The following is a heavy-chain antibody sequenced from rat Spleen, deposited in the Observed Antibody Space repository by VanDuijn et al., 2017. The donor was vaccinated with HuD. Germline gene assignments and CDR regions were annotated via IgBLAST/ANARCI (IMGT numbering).Heavy chain of an antibody. D-gene: IGHD1-11*01. CDR3: VRHLRRVYFDC. CDR2: ISFDGNDI. CDR1: GFIFSDYY. Sequence: EVQLVESDGGLVQPGRSLKLSCAASGFIFSDYYMAWVRRAPTKGLEWVATISFDGNDIYYRDSVKGCFTISRDNAKNTLYLQMDSLRSEDTATSYYVRHLRRVYFDCWRQGAMVTVSS. J-gene: IGHJ2*01. V-gene: IGHV5-29*01.